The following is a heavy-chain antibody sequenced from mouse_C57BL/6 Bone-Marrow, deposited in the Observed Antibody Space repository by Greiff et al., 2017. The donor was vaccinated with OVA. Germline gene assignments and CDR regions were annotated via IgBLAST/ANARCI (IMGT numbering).Heavy chain of an antibody. CDR3: ARHYYGSPYAMDY. CDR2: ISSGGRYT. V-gene: IGHV5-6*01. J-gene: IGHJ4*01. D-gene: IGHD1-1*01. Sequence: EVKLVESGGDLVKPGGSLKLSCAASGFTFSSYGMSWVRQTPDKRLEWVATISSGGRYTYYPDSVKGRFTISRDNAKNTLYLQMSSLKSEDTAMYYCARHYYGSPYAMDYWGQGTSVTVSS. CDR1: GFTFSSYG.